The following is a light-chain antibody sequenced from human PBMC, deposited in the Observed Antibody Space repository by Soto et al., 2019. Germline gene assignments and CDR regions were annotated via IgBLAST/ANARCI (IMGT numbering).Light chain of an antibody. CDR3: SSYTITSTYV. CDR2: GNT. J-gene: IGLJ1*01. Sequence: QSVLTQPPSVSGAPGQSVTISCTGTNSNVGSVYDVHWFQKLPGRAPQLLIHGNTNRPSGVPDRFSGSKSGTSASLAITGLRLEDEADYYCSSYTITSTYVFGTGTKVTVL. V-gene: IGLV1-40*01. CDR1: NSNVGSVYD.